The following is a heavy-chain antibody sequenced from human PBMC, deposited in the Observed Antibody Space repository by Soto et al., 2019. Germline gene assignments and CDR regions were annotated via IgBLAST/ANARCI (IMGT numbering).Heavy chain of an antibody. CDR2: INYSGST. Sequence: PSETLSLTCTVSGGSISSYYWSWIRQHPGKGLEWIAYINYSGSTNYNPSRKSRLTISVDTSKNKFSLKLSSVTVADTAVYYCARETRVYFDTSGHYVEECCGGDYWGQGTLVTVSS. CDR3: ARETRVYFDTSGHYVEECCGGDY. J-gene: IGHJ4*02. CDR1: GGSISSYY. V-gene: IGHV4-59*01. D-gene: IGHD3-22*01.